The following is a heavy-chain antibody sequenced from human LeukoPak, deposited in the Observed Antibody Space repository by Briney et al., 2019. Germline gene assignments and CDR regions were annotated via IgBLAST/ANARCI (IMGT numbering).Heavy chain of an antibody. CDR1: GFTFSDYY. CDR2: ISSSGSTI. D-gene: IGHD6-13*01. V-gene: IGHV3-11*04. J-gene: IGHJ6*03. Sequence: PGGSLRLSCAASGFTFSDYYMSWIRQAPGKGLEWVSYISSSGSTIYYADSVKGRFTISRDNAKNSLYLQMNSLRAEDTAVYYCASWEAAAGPSYYYYYMDVWGKGTTVTVSS. CDR3: ASWEAAAGPSYYYYYMDV.